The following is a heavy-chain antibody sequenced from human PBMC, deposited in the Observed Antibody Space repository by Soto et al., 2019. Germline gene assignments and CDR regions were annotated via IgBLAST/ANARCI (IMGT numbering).Heavy chain of an antibody. CDR2: TYYRSNWRH. J-gene: IGHJ4*02. Sequence: QTLSLTCAISGYSVSSNTAAWNWIRSSPSRGLEWLGRTYYRSNWRHDYAVSVKSRITVNPDTSKNHFSLQLNSVTPDDTAVYYCARGVAGSGFDLWGQGTLVTVSS. D-gene: IGHD6-19*01. CDR1: GYSVSSNTAA. CDR3: ARGVAGSGFDL. V-gene: IGHV6-1*01.